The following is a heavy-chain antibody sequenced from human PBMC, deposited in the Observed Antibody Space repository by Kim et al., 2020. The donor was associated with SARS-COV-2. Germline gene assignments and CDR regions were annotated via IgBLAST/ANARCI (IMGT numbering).Heavy chain of an antibody. CDR2: YDSGNA. D-gene: IGHD2-21*01. J-gene: IGHJ4*02. V-gene: IGHV4-30-2*04. Sequence: YDSGNAFYHPSLKSRVSISVDTSKNHFSLRMTSVTAADTAIYFCARGVEHWGQGTLVTVSS. CDR3: ARGVEH.